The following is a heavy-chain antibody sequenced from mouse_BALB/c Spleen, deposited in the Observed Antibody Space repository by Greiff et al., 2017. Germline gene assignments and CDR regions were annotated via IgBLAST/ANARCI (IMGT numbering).Heavy chain of an antibody. Sequence: QVQLQQSGAELVKPGASVKLSCKASGYTFTSYWMHWVKQRPGQGLEWIGEINPSNGRTNYNEKFKSKATLTVDKSSSTAYMQLSSLTSEDSAVYYCARDHYGSSFYAMDYWGQGTSVTVSS. J-gene: IGHJ4*01. D-gene: IGHD1-1*01. CDR1: GYTFTSYW. V-gene: IGHV1S81*02. CDR3: ARDHYGSSFYAMDY. CDR2: INPSNGRT.